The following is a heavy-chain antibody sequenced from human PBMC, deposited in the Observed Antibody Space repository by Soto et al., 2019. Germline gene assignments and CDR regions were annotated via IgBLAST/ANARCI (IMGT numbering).Heavy chain of an antibody. J-gene: IGHJ6*01. V-gene: IGHV4-31*01. CDR2: IYYSGST. CDR1: RGFMRIGVDF. D-gene: IGHD5-18*01. Sequence: SDTLSLSCTVLRGFMRIGVDFGRLVRQSPRRGLEWSGNIYYSGSTYYNPSLKGPLNISVDTSKMQCSLTLSSVTAADTAVYSCARVRLMATAGTARHYSGLAVCGQGTTGTVSS. CDR3: ARVRLMATAGTARHYSGLAV.